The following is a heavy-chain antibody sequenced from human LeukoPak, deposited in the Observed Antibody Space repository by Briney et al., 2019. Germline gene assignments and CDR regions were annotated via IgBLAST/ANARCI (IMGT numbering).Heavy chain of an antibody. CDR2: FHTRGSA. Sequence: SETLSLTCTVSRGSISSGNYYWSWIRQPAGKGLEWIGRFHTRGSANYNPSLKSRVIISVDTSKNQFSLKLNSVTAADTAVYYCARVDGSCSGGSCPSGNWFDPWGQGTLVTVSS. CDR3: ARVDGSCSGGSCPSGNWFDP. V-gene: IGHV4-61*02. CDR1: RGSISSGNYY. D-gene: IGHD2-15*01. J-gene: IGHJ5*02.